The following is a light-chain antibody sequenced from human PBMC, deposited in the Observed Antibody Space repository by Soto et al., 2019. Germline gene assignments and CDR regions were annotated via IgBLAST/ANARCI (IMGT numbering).Light chain of an antibody. J-gene: IGLJ2*01. CDR3: NSYTSTSTLI. V-gene: IGLV2-14*01. CDR1: SSDIGANNF. CDR2: EVT. Sequence: QSALTQPASVSGSPGQSITISCNGSSSDIGANNFVSWYQHHPGKAPHLIIYEVTNRPSGVSNRFSGSKSANTASLTISGLQAEDEAVYFCNSYTSTSTLIFGGGTQLTVL.